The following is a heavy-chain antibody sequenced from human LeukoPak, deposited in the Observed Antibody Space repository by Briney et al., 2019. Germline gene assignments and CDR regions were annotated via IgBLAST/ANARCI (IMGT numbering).Heavy chain of an antibody. V-gene: IGHV3-48*03. Sequence: GGSLRLSCAASGFTFSSYEMNWVRQAPGKGLEGVSYISSSGSTIYYADSVKGRFTISRDNAKNSLYLQMNSLRAEDTAVYYCARGATDSEEWELPDGDYWGQGTLVTVSS. J-gene: IGHJ4*02. CDR2: ISSSGSTI. CDR3: ARGATDSEEWELPDGDY. CDR1: GFTFSSYE. D-gene: IGHD1-26*01.